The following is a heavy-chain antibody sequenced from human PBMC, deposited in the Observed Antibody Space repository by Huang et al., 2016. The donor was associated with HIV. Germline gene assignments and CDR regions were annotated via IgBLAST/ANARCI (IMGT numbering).Heavy chain of an antibody. J-gene: IGHJ4*02. Sequence: QVHLVESGGGVVQPGRSLRLSCVASGFTFSTNVVHWVRQAPGKGLEWVAVMSSDGSRKHYVDSVEGRFTISRDNFKNTLYLQMNSLRPEDTAVYYCAKEDVVFGPFDSWGQGTLVTVSS. D-gene: IGHD2-2*01. CDR1: GFTFSTNV. V-gene: IGHV3-30*18. CDR2: MSSDGSRK. CDR3: AKEDVVFGPFDS.